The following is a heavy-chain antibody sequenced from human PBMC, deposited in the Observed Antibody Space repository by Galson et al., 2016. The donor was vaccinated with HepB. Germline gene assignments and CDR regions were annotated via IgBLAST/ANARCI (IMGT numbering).Heavy chain of an antibody. Sequence: WVRQSPGKGLEWLSYISANSDAIYYADSVKGRFTISRDNSKNTLYLQMNSLRAEDTAVYYCAKVKTGGDYDFWSLDYWGQGTLVTVSS. V-gene: IGHV3-23*01. J-gene: IGHJ4*02. CDR3: AKVKTGGDYDFWSLDY. D-gene: IGHD3-3*01. CDR2: ISANSDAI.